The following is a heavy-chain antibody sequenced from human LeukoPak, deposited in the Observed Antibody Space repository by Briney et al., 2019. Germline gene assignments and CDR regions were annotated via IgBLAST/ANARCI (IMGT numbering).Heavy chain of an antibody. Sequence: TSETLSLTCTVSGGSISRYYWSWIRRPPGKGLEWVSAIGGSGGSTYYADSVKGRFTISRDNSKNTLYLQMNSLRAEDTAVYYCAKDLSGYDFWSGYYTPPMFFDYWGQGTLVTVSS. J-gene: IGHJ4*02. V-gene: IGHV3-23*01. CDR2: IGGSGGST. CDR3: AKDLSGYDFWSGYYTPPMFFDY. D-gene: IGHD3-3*01. CDR1: GGSISRYY.